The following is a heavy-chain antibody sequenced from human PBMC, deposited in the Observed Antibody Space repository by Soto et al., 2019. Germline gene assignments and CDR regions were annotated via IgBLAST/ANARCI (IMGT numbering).Heavy chain of an antibody. CDR2: ISAYNGNT. Sequence: APVKVSCTASGYTFTRYGISWVRQAPGQGLEWMGWISAYNGNTNYAQKLQGRVTMTTDTSTSTAYMELRSLRSDDTAVYYCAREGDSLTGYYLDYWGQGTLVTVSS. CDR1: GYTFTRYG. CDR3: AREGDSLTGYYLDY. J-gene: IGHJ4*02. D-gene: IGHD3-9*01. V-gene: IGHV1-18*01.